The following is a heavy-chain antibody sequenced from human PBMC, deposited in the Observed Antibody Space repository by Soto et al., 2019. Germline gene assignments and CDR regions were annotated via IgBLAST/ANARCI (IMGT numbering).Heavy chain of an antibody. J-gene: IGHJ5*02. CDR3: ARERGSGSYSPPWFDP. CDR1: GYTFTSYD. Sequence: QVQLVQSGAGVKKPGASVKVSCEASGYTFTSYDINWLRQATGQELEWMGWMNPNSGNPGNGQKFQGRVTMTRTTAVNTAYMELRSLRSQATAVYYCARERGSGSYSPPWFDPWGQGTLVSVSS. V-gene: IGHV1-8*01. D-gene: IGHD3-10*01. CDR2: MNPNSGNP.